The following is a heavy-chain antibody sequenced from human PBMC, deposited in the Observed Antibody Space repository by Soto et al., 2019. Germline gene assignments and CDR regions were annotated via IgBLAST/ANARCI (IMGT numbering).Heavy chain of an antibody. J-gene: IGHJ3*02. Sequence: ASVKVSCKASGYTFTSYGISWVRQAPGQGLEWMGWISAYNGNTNYAQKLQGRVTMTTDTSTGTAYMELRSLRSDDTAVYYCARDSKPPYGDVFATDAFDIWGQGTMVTVSS. D-gene: IGHD4-17*01. CDR2: ISAYNGNT. CDR1: GYTFTSYG. CDR3: ARDSKPPYGDVFATDAFDI. V-gene: IGHV1-18*01.